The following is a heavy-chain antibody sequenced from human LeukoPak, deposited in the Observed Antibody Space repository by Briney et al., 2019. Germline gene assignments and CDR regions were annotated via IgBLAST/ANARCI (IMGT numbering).Heavy chain of an antibody. CDR3: ATRVVYQLLYWYFDL. J-gene: IGHJ2*01. V-gene: IGHV1-2*06. D-gene: IGHD2-2*01. CDR1: GYTFTGYY. Sequence: ASVKVSCKASGYTFTGYYMHWVRQAPGQGLEWMGRINPNSGGTIYAQKFQGRVTMTEDTSTDTAYMELSSLRSEDTAVYYCATRVVYQLLYWYFDLWGRGTLVTVSS. CDR2: INPNSGGT.